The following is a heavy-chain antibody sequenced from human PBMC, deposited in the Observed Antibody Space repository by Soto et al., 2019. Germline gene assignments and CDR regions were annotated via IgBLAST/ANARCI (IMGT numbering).Heavy chain of an antibody. CDR2: IYHSGST. CDR1: GGSISSGGYS. V-gene: IGHV4-30-2*01. Sequence: QLQLQESGSGLVKPSQTLSLTCAVSGGSISSGGYSWSWIRQPPGKGLEWIGYIYHSGSTYYNPSLKSRVTISVDRSKNQFYLKLSSLTAADTAVYYCARAGYHWNYSHWFDPWGQGTLVTVSS. J-gene: IGHJ5*02. CDR3: ARAGYHWNYSHWFDP. D-gene: IGHD1-7*01.